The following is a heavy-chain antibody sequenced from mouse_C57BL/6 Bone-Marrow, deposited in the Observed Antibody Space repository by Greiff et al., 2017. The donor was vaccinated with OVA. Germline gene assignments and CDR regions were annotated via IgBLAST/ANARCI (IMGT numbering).Heavy chain of an antibody. CDR2: IDPSDSET. V-gene: IGHV1-52*01. CDR1: GYTFTSYW. D-gene: IGHD1-1*01. CDR3: ARGYYGSSLVDCEG. Sequence: QVQLQQPGAELVRPGSSVKLSCKASGYTFTSYWMHWVKQRPIQGLEWIGNIDPSDSETHYNQKFKDKATLTVDKSSSTAYMQISSLTSEDSAVYYCARGYYGSSLVDCEGWGTGTTVTVSS. J-gene: IGHJ1*03.